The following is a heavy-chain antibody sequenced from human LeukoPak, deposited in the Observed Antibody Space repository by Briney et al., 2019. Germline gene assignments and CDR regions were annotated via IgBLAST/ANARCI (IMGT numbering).Heavy chain of an antibody. Sequence: PSQTLSLTCTVSGGSISSGSYYWSWIRQPAGEGLEWIGRIYTSGSTNYNPSLKSRVTISVDTSKNQFSLKLSSVTAADTAVYYCARVRAAAGPYWYFDLWGRGTLVTVSS. V-gene: IGHV4-61*02. D-gene: IGHD6-13*01. CDR3: ARVRAAAGPYWYFDL. J-gene: IGHJ2*01. CDR1: GGSISSGSYY. CDR2: IYTSGST.